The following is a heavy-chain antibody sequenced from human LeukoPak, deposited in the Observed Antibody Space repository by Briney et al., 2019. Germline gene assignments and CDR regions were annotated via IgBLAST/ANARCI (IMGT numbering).Heavy chain of an antibody. J-gene: IGHJ4*02. CDR2: INWNGGST. CDR1: GFTFDNYG. Sequence: GGSLRLSCAASGFTFDNYGLSWVRQAPGKGLEWVPGINWNGGSTGHADSVKGRFTISRDNAKNSLYLQMNSLRAEDTALYYCARVGIYGDYNRYFDYWGQGTLVTVSS. D-gene: IGHD4-17*01. V-gene: IGHV3-20*04. CDR3: ARVGIYGDYNRYFDY.